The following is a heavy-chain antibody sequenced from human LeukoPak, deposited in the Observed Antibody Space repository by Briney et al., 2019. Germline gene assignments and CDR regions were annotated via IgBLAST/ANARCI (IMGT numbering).Heavy chain of an antibody. J-gene: IGHJ3*02. V-gene: IGHV3-23*01. CDR2: IYGNGGST. CDR1: GFTFSNYA. D-gene: IGHD5-24*01. Sequence: PGGSLRLSCAASGFTFSNYAMNWVRQAPGKVLEWISGIYGNGGSTYYAESVEGRFTISRDNSKNTLYLQMNSLRVEDTAVYFCVKGRRATTRYDALDIWGQGTMVTVSS. CDR3: VKGRRATTRYDALDI.